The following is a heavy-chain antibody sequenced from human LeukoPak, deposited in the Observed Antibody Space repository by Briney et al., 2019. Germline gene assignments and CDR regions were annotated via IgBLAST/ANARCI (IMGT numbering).Heavy chain of an antibody. D-gene: IGHD2-2*01. V-gene: IGHV1-2*02. Sequence: ASVKVSCKASGYTFTGYYMHWVRQAPGQGLEWMGWINPNSGGTNYAQKFQGRVTMTRDTSISTAYMELSRLRSDDTAVYYCARKDEVVPVYAFDIWGQGTMVTVSS. CDR3: ARKDEVVPVYAFDI. CDR2: INPNSGGT. CDR1: GYTFTGYY. J-gene: IGHJ3*02.